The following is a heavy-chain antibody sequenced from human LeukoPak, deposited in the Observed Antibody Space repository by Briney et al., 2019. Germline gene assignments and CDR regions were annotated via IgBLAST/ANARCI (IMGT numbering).Heavy chain of an antibody. CDR2: INTDGSST. D-gene: IGHD3-10*01. J-gene: IGHJ4*02. V-gene: IGHV3-74*01. CDR1: GFTFSSYW. CDR3: ARDGGYGSGSFDY. Sequence: GGSLRLSCAASGFTFSSYWMHWVRQAPGKGLVWVSRINTDGSSTSYADSVRGRFTISRDNAKNTLYLQMNSLRADDTAVYYCARDGGYGSGSFDYWGQGTLATVSS.